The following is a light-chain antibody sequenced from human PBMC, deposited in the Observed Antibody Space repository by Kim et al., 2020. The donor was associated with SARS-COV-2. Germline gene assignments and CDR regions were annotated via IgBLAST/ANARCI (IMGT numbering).Light chain of an antibody. V-gene: IGKV1-27*01. CDR2: AAS. Sequence: SVGDRVTIACRASQGISNYLAWYQQKPGKVPKLLIYAASTLQSGVPSRFSGSGSGTDFTLTISSLQPEDVATYYCQKYNSAPAITFGQGTRLEIK. CDR1: QGISNY. J-gene: IGKJ5*01. CDR3: QKYNSAPAIT.